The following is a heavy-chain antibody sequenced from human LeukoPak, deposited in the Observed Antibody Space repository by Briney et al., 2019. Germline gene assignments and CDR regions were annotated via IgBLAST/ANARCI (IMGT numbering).Heavy chain of an antibody. D-gene: IGHD6-13*01. CDR3: AHKGGSSYDY. V-gene: IGHV2-5*02. CDR2: IYWDDDK. J-gene: IGHJ4*02. Sequence: SGPTLLQPTQTLTLTYTFSGFSLRTRGGGGGWIRQPPGKAREWLTLIYWDDDKRYSPSLKSRLTITKDTSKNQVVLTMTNMDPVDTATYYCAHKGGSSYDYWGQGTLVTVSS. CDR1: GFSLRTRGGG.